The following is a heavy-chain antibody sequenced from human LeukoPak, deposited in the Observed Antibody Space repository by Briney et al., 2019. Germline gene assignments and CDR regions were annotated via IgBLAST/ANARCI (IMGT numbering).Heavy chain of an antibody. J-gene: IGHJ5*02. CDR3: ARFPQDGWFDP. Sequence: GGSLRLSCAASGFTFSNAWMSWVRQAPGKGLEWVGRIKSKTDGGTTDYAAPVKGRFTISRDDSKNTLYLQMNSLKTEDTAVYYCARFPQDGWFDPWGQGTLVTVSS. CDR1: GFTFSNAW. V-gene: IGHV3-15*01. D-gene: IGHD2-15*01. CDR2: IKSKTDGGTT.